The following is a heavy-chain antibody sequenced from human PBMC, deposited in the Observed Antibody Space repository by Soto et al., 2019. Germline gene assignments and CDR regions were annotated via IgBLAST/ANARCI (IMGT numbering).Heavy chain of an antibody. Sequence: SETLCLTCTVSGGSIISGGYYCSWISQQPGKGLEWTGYIYYSGSTYYIPSLKSRVTISVDTSKNQLSLKLSSVTAADSVVYYCARDSAAGTRGFDYLVQGSLVTVSS. D-gene: IGHD6-13*01. V-gene: IGHV4-31*03. CDR1: GGSIISGGYY. CDR2: IYYSGST. J-gene: IGHJ4*02. CDR3: ARDSAAGTRGFDY.